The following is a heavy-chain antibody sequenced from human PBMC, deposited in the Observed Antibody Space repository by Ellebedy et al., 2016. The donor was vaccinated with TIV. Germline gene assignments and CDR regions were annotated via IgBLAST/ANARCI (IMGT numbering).Heavy chain of an antibody. V-gene: IGHV3-33*03. J-gene: IGHJ3*01. CDR1: GFSLSDYG. Sequence: GESLKISCVASGFSLSDYGMHWVRQAPGKGLEWVTILLTDGLETYYGDSVKGRFTISRDNSKNTLYLQMNSLRVDDTAVYYCATDLGTRAFDVWGQGTMVTVSS. CDR3: ATDLGTRAFDV. CDR2: LLTDGLET. D-gene: IGHD1-1*01.